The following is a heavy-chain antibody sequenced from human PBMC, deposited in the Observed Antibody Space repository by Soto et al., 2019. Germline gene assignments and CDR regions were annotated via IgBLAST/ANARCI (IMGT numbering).Heavy chain of an antibody. J-gene: IGHJ3*02. CDR3: ARPYRNKVHDAFDI. V-gene: IGHV3-33*01. CDR2: IWYDGSNK. Sequence: QVQLVESGGGVVQPGRSLRLSCAASGFTFSSYGMHWVRQAPGKGLEWVAVIWYDGSNKYYADSVKGRFTISRDNSKNTLYLQINSLRAEDTAVYYCARPYRNKVHDAFDIWGQGTMVTVSS. CDR1: GFTFSSYG. D-gene: IGHD2-2*02.